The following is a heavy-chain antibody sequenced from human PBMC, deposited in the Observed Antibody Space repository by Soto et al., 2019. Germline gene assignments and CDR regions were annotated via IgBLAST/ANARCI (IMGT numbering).Heavy chain of an antibody. CDR1: GGTFSSYA. CDR2: VVPILDTA. CDR3: ARDTPKNLGFDY. J-gene: IGHJ4*02. V-gene: IGHV1-69*01. D-gene: IGHD7-27*01. Sequence: QVQLVQSGAAMKKPGSSVKVSCKASGGTFSSYAISWVRQAPGQGLEWMGGVVPILDTANYAQKFQGRVTITADESTRTVYIELNGLKFEDTAVYYCARDTPKNLGFDYRGQGTLITVSS.